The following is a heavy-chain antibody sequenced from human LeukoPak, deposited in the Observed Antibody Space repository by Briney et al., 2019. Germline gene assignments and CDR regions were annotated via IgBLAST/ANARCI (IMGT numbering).Heavy chain of an antibody. V-gene: IGHV1-24*01. Sequence: GASVKVSCKVSGYTLTELSMHWVRQAPGKGLEWMGGFDPEDGETIYAQKFQGRVTMTRDTSISTAYMELSRLRSDDTAVYYCAREDIVVVPAAPDYWGQGTLVTVSS. CDR2: FDPEDGET. CDR3: AREDIVVVPAAPDY. J-gene: IGHJ4*01. CDR1: GYTLTELS. D-gene: IGHD2-2*01.